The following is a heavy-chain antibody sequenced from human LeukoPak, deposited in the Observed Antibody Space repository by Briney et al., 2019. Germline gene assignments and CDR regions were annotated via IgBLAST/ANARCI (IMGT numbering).Heavy chain of an antibody. CDR3: ASSKAVPLYDAFDI. CDR1: GGSISSSSYY. J-gene: IGHJ3*02. Sequence: PSETLSLTCTVSGGSISSSSYYGGWIRQPPGKGLEWIGSIYYSGSTYYNPSLKSRVTISVDTSKNQFSLKLSSVTAADTAVYYCASSKAVPLYDAFDIWGQGTMVTVSS. V-gene: IGHV4-39*07. CDR2: IYYSGST. D-gene: IGHD6-19*01.